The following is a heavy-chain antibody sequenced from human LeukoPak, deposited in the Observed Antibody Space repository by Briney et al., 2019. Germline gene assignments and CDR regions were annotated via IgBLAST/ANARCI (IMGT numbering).Heavy chain of an antibody. CDR3: ASSGGSFFTDYYYMDV. Sequence: GASVKVSCKASGGTFSSYAISWVRQAPGQGLEWMGGIIPIFGTANYAQKFQGRVTITADESTSTAYMELSSLRSEDTAVYYCASSGGSFFTDYYYMDVWGKGTTVTVSS. V-gene: IGHV1-69*13. D-gene: IGHD3-3*01. J-gene: IGHJ6*03. CDR1: GGTFSSYA. CDR2: IIPIFGTA.